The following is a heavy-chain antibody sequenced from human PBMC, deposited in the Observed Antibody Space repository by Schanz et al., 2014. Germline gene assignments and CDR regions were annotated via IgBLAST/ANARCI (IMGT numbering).Heavy chain of an antibody. J-gene: IGHJ6*02. CDR1: GFTFSDYY. Sequence: VQLLESGGGLVQPGGSLRLSCAASGFTFSDYYMSWIRQAPGKGLEWVSYICSSGNTIYYADSVKGRFTISRDNSENTLYLQMNSLSADDTAVFYCAKGMGYCSSGTCYDYYYYGLDVWGQGTTXTVSS. CDR3: AKGMGYCSSGTCYDYYYYGLDV. CDR2: ICSSGNTI. D-gene: IGHD2-15*01. V-gene: IGHV3-11*01.